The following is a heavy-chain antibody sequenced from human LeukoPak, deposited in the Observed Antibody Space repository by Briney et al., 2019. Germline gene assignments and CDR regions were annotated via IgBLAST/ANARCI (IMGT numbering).Heavy chain of an antibody. CDR3: AKDRDSSFGSFDY. Sequence: HSGGSLRLSCAASGFTFSSYGMHWVRQAPGKGLEWVAVIWNDGSKKYYADSVKGRFTVSRDNANNTLRLQLNSLRAEDTAVYYCAKDRDSSFGSFDYWGQGTLVTVSS. J-gene: IGHJ4*02. CDR2: IWNDGSKK. V-gene: IGHV3-33*06. CDR1: GFTFSSYG. D-gene: IGHD3-22*01.